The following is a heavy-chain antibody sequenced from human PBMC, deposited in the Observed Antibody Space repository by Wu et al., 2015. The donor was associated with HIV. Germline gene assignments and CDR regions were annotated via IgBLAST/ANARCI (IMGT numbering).Heavy chain of an antibody. J-gene: IGHJ4*02. CDR1: AYTFTSYD. CDR3: TRESGGGSGRLGGYFDY. Sequence: QVQLVQSGAEVKKPGASVKVSCKASAYTFTSYDINWVRQAPGQGLDWMGWMNPKTGNTGYAQKFQGRVTFTRNTSMSTAYMELSSLRSEDTAVYYCTRESGGGSGRLGGYFDYWGRGNAGHRLL. CDR2: MNPKTGNT. D-gene: IGHD3-10*01. V-gene: IGHV1-8*03.